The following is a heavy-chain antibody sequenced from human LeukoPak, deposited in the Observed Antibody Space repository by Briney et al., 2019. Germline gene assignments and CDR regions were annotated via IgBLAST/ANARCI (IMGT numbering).Heavy chain of an antibody. Sequence: QPGGSLRLSCAVSGFTLSNHWMHWVRQAPGKGLVWVSRIKSDGISTSYADSVKGRFTISGDNAKNTQYLQMNSLRAEDTAVYYCARSGRGGAFDIWGQGTMVTVSS. D-gene: IGHD1-26*01. V-gene: IGHV3-74*01. CDR3: ARSGRGGAFDI. J-gene: IGHJ3*02. CDR1: GFTLSNHW. CDR2: IKSDGIST.